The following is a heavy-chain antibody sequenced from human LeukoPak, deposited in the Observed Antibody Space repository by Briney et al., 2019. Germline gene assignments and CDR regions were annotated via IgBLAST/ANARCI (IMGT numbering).Heavy chain of an antibody. CDR1: GYTFTSYG. Sequence: ASVKVSCKASGYTFTSYGISWVRQAPGQGLEWMGWISAYNGNTNYAQKLQGRVTTTTDTSTSTAYMELRSLRSDDTAVYYCARALYDFWSGYYTGMAGYWGQGTLVTVSS. CDR3: ARALYDFWSGYYTGMAGY. V-gene: IGHV1-18*01. J-gene: IGHJ4*02. D-gene: IGHD3-3*01. CDR2: ISAYNGNT.